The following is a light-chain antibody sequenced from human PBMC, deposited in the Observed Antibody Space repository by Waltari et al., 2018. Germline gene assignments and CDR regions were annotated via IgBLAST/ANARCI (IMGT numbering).Light chain of an antibody. CDR1: HHIDNN. V-gene: IGKV1-39*01. CDR2: AAS. CDR3: QQSQGVPFT. Sequence: IQMTQSPSSLSASIAHRVTITCRASHHIDNNLNWYQQKPGKAPKLLIYAASTLQSGVPSRFTGSGYGTDFTLTISSLQPEDIATYSCQQSQGVPFTFGQGTKVELK. J-gene: IGKJ2*01.